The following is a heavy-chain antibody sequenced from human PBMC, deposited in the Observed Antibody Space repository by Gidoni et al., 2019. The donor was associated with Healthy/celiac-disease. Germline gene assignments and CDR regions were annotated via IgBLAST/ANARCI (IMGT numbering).Heavy chain of an antibody. V-gene: IGHV2-26*01. CDR3: ARIASRYCSGGSCGPGDY. Sequence: QVTLKESGPVLVKPTETLTLTCTVSGFSLSNARMGVSWIRQPPGKALEWLAHIFSNDEKSYSTSLKSRLTISKDTSKSQVVLTMTNMDPVDTATYYCARIASRYCSGGSCGPGDYWGQGTLVTVSS. CDR2: IFSNDEK. J-gene: IGHJ4*02. D-gene: IGHD2-15*01. CDR1: GFSLSNARMG.